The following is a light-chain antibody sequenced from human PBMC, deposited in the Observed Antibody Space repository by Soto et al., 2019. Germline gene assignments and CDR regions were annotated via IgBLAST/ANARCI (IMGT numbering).Light chain of an antibody. CDR3: AAWDDSLNGYL. CDR1: SSNIGSNY. Sequence: QSVLTQPPSASGTPGQGVTISCSGSSSNIGSNYVYWYQHLPGAAPKVLIYENSQRPSGVPDRFSGSKSGTSASLAISGLRSEDEGDYYCAAWDDSLNGYLFATGTKVTVL. J-gene: IGLJ1*01. V-gene: IGLV1-47*01. CDR2: ENS.